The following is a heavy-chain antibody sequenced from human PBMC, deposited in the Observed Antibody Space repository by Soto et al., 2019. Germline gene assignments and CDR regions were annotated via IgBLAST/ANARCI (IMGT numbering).Heavy chain of an antibody. Sequence: GGSLRLSCAASGFTFSSYGMHWVRQAPGKGLEWVAVIWYDGSNKYYADSVKGRFTISRDNAKNTLYLQMNSLRAEDTALYYCAKDSTPSTLYYYYYMDVWGKGTTVTVSS. CDR2: IWYDGSNK. CDR3: AKDSTPSTLYYYYYMDV. V-gene: IGHV3-33*03. J-gene: IGHJ6*03. CDR1: GFTFSSYG.